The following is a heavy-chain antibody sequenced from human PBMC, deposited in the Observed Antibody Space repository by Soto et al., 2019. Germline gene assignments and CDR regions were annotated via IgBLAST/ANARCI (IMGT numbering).Heavy chain of an antibody. Sequence: GGSLRLSCSASGFTFSEYSMHWVRQAPGKGLQYVSTISSDGDITYYADSVKGRFTISRDNSKNTLYLQMNSLRPEDTAVYYCEKGSTFYDILTGYYSTNFFDPWGQGTLVTVSS. V-gene: IGHV3-64D*06. CDR2: ISSDGDIT. CDR3: EKGSTFYDILTGYYSTNFFDP. J-gene: IGHJ5*02. CDR1: GFTFSEYS. D-gene: IGHD3-9*01.